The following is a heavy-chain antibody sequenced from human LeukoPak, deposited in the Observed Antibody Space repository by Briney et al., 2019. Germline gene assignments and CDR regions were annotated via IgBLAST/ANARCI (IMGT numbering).Heavy chain of an antibody. CDR3: AREGSDGYLFDY. V-gene: IGHV6-1*01. Sequence: SQTLSLTCAISGDSVSSNSATWDWIRQSPTRGLEWLGRTYYRSKWYNDYAVSVKSRVTINPDTSKNQFSLQLNSVTPEDTAVYYCAREGSDGYLFDYWGQGSLVIVSS. D-gene: IGHD3-16*01. J-gene: IGHJ4*02. CDR2: TYYRSKWYN. CDR1: GDSVSSNSAT.